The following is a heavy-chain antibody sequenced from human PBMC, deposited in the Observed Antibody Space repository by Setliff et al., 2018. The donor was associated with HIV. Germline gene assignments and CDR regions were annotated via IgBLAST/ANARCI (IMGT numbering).Heavy chain of an antibody. Sequence: ASVKVSCKASGYTFTNYYMHWVRQAPGQGLEWMGIIYPGGARRSYAQKFQGRVTMTWDTSTSTVYMELSSLRSDDTAIYFCATTYFEFLTGNFLHFESWGQGTLVTVSS. CDR1: GYTFTNYY. CDR2: IYPGGARR. D-gene: IGHD3-9*01. J-gene: IGHJ4*02. CDR3: ATTYFEFLTGNFLHFES. V-gene: IGHV1-46*01.